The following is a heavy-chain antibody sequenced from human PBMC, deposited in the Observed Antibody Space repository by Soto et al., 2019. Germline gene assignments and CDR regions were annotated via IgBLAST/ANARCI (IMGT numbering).Heavy chain of an antibody. Sequence: PSETLSLTCTVSGCSISSYYWSWIRQPPGKGLEWIGYIYYSGSTNYNPSLKSRVTISVDTSKNQFSLKLSSVTAADTAVYYCARPHGGNSRWDNWSHHWGQGTLVTVSS. CDR2: IYYSGST. V-gene: IGHV4-59*01. J-gene: IGHJ5*02. CDR1: GCSISSYY. D-gene: IGHD3-16*01. CDR3: ARPHGGNSRWDNWSHH.